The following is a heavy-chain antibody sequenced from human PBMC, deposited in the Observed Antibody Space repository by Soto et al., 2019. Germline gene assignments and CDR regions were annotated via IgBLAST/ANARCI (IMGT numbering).Heavy chain of an antibody. Sequence: QVQLVQSGAEMKEPGSSVKVSCKTSGGTFSSSAISWLRQAPGQGLEWMGGIIPLFRTPDYAQKFQGRVTIAAHEPTSTPYMELSSLRSEDTAAYYCATDHDPLQLDGNYYYILDVWGQGTTITVSS. CDR1: GGTFSSSA. J-gene: IGHJ6*02. CDR3: ATDHDPLQLDGNYYYILDV. V-gene: IGHV1-69*12. CDR2: IIPLFRTP. D-gene: IGHD4-4*01.